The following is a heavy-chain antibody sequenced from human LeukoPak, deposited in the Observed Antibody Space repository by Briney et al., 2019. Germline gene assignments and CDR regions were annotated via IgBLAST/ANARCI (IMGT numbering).Heavy chain of an antibody. J-gene: IGHJ4*02. D-gene: IGHD4-23*01. Sequence: SRGSLRLSCAASGFTFSSYWMSWVRQAPGKGLEWVANIKQDGSEKYYVDSVKGRFTISRDNAKNSLYLQMNSLRAEDTAVYYCARAYGGLPGGLDYWGQGTLVTVSS. CDR3: ARAYGGLPGGLDY. V-gene: IGHV3-7*03. CDR1: GFTFSSYW. CDR2: IKQDGSEK.